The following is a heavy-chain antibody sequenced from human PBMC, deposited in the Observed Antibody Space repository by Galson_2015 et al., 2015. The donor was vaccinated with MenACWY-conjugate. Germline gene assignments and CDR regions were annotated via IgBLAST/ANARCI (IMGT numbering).Heavy chain of an antibody. D-gene: IGHD3-16*01. Sequence: SLRLSCAASGFTFNNYAMNWVRQVPGRGLEWVSVIGNSGGSTSYADSVKGRFTISRDNSKNTLYLQMNSLRAEDTAVYYCAKGVWGTFDYWGQGTRVTVSS. CDR1: GFTFNNYA. CDR3: AKGVWGTFDY. CDR2: IGNSGGST. V-gene: IGHV3-23*01. J-gene: IGHJ4*02.